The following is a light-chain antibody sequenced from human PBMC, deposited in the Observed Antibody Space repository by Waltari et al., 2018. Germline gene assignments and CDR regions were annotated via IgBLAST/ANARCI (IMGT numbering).Light chain of an antibody. Sequence: DIVLTQSPGTLSLSPGERATLPCRASPSVGNNYLAWYQKKGGQAPRLLIYGASGRATGIPDRFSGSGSGTDFTLTISRLESEDFAVYYCQQYATSPLAFGGGTKVEI. CDR2: GAS. J-gene: IGKJ4*01. V-gene: IGKV3-20*01. CDR3: QQYATSPLA. CDR1: PSVGNNY.